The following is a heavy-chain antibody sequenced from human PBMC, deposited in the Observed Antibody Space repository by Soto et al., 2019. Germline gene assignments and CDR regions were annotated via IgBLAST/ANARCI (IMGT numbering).Heavy chain of an antibody. CDR3: TTDVHIVVVTAIDYFDY. Sequence: GESLKISCAASGFTFSNAWMSWVRQAPGKGLEWVGRIKSKTDGGTTDYAAPVKGRFTISRDDSKNTLYLQMNSLKTEDTAVYYCTTDVHIVVVTAIDYFDYWGQGTLVTVSS. D-gene: IGHD2-21*02. J-gene: IGHJ4*02. CDR2: IKSKTDGGTT. V-gene: IGHV3-15*01. CDR1: GFTFSNAW.